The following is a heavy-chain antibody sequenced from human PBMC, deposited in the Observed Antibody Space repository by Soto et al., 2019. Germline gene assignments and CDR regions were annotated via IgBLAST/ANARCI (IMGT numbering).Heavy chain of an antibody. Sequence: QVELVQSGAEVKKPGASVKVSCQASEDTFTHYDINWVRQATGQGLEWMGWMNPNTGNIDYAHKFQGRLTMTRDNSTRTVDMELSSLRSDDTAVYYCVRRVASGHRSGFDPWGQGTLVTGSS. CDR3: VRRVASGHRSGFDP. CDR2: MNPNTGNI. CDR1: EDTFTHYD. J-gene: IGHJ5*02. D-gene: IGHD2-21*01. V-gene: IGHV1-8*02.